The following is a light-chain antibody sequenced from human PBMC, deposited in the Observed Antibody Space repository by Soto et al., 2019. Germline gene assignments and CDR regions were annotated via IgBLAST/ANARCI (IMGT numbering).Light chain of an antibody. CDR3: QQYNNWPPVT. CDR1: QRVNNN. V-gene: IGKV3-15*01. Sequence: EIVMTQAPATLSVSPLERATLSCRSSQRVNNNLAWYQQKPGQAPRLLIYGASTRATGIPARFSGSGSGTEFTLTISSLQSEDFAVYYCQQYNNWPPVTFGQGTRLEIK. CDR2: GAS. J-gene: IGKJ5*01.